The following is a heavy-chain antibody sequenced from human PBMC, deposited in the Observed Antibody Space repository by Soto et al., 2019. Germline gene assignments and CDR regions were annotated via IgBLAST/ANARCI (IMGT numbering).Heavy chain of an antibody. CDR2: IYYSGST. CDR3: ARMHEPAYFDY. CDR1: GGSISSGGYY. V-gene: IGHV4-61*08. Sequence: PEILSLTCTVSGGSISSGGYYWSWIRQHPGKGLEWIGYIYYSGSTKYNPSLKTRVTMSVDTSKNQFSLKLTSVTAADTAVYYCARMHEPAYFDYWGQGTLVTVSS. D-gene: IGHD2-2*01. J-gene: IGHJ4*02.